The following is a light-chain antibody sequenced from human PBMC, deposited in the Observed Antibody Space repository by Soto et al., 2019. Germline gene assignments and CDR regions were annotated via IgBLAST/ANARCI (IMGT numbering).Light chain of an antibody. Sequence: QSVLTQPPSVSGAPGQRVTISCTGSRSNIGAGYDVHWYQQLPGTAPKLLIDGNTNRPSGIPDRFSGSKSGTSASLAITGLQAEDEADYYCQSYDINVGGVVFGGGTEVTVL. J-gene: IGLJ2*01. CDR1: RSNIGAGYD. V-gene: IGLV1-40*01. CDR3: QSYDINVGGVV. CDR2: GNT.